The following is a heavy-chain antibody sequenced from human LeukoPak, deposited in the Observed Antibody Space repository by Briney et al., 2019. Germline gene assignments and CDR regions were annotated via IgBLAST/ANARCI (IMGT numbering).Heavy chain of an antibody. D-gene: IGHD2-2*01. J-gene: IGHJ6*03. CDR3: ASLASDIVVVPAALDRDYYYMDV. CDR1: GGTFSSYA. Sequence: SVKVSCKASGGTFSSYAISWVRQAPGQGLEWMGGIIPIFGTANYAQKFQGRVTITADESTSTAYMELSSLRSEDTAVYYCASLASDIVVVPAALDRDYYYMDVWGKGTTVTVSS. CDR2: IIPIFGTA. V-gene: IGHV1-69*13.